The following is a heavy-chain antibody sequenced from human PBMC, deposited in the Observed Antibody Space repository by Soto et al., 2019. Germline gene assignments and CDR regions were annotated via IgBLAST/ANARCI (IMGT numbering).Heavy chain of an antibody. CDR1: GYTFTTYG. Sequence: EASVKVSCKASGYTFTTYGISWVRQAPGQGLEWMGWISAYSGDTKYAQMLQGRVTMTTDTSTSIAYMKLRSLRSDDTAVYYCARNAVPRGRIVLMVYTQNNWFDPWGQGTLVTVSS. D-gene: IGHD2-8*01. CDR2: ISAYSGDT. J-gene: IGHJ5*02. V-gene: IGHV1-18*01. CDR3: ARNAVPRGRIVLMVYTQNNWFDP.